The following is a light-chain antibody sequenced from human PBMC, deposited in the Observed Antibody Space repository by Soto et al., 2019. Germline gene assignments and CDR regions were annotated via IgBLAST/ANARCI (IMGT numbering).Light chain of an antibody. CDR3: QQYGSSPPVT. V-gene: IGKV3-20*01. J-gene: IGKJ5*01. CDR1: QSVSSSY. Sequence: ESVLTQSPGTLSLSPGEIATLSCRASQSVSSSYLAWYQQKPGQAPRLLIYGASSRATGIPDRFSGSGSGTDFPLTISRLEPYDFAVYYCQQYGSSPPVTFGQGTRLEIK. CDR2: GAS.